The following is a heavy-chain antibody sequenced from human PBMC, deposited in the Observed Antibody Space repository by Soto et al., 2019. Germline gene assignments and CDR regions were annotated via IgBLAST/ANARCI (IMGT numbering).Heavy chain of an antibody. CDR1: GYSFTRYW. J-gene: IGHJ4*02. V-gene: IGHV5-51*01. CDR3: ARPEEMYDYIWGSYRS. D-gene: IGHD3-16*02. CDR2: IYPGDSDT. Sequence: GESLKISCKGSGYSFTRYWIAWVRQVPGKGLEWMGIIYPGDSDTRYSPSFQGQVTVSADKSINTAYLQWSSLKASDTAMYFCARPEEMYDYIWGSYRSWGQGTLVTVSS.